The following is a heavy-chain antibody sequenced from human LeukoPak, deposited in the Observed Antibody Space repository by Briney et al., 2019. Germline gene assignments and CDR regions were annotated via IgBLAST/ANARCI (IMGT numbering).Heavy chain of an antibody. D-gene: IGHD2-2*01. V-gene: IGHV1-18*01. CDR1: GYTFTSYG. CDR3: ARESHCSSTSCYQAFDI. Sequence: ASVKVSCTASGYTFTSYGISWVRQAPGQGLEWMGWISAYNGNTNYAQKLQGRVTKTTDTSTSTAYMELRSLRSDDTAVYYCARESHCSSTSCYQAFDIWGQGTMVTVSS. CDR2: ISAYNGNT. J-gene: IGHJ3*02.